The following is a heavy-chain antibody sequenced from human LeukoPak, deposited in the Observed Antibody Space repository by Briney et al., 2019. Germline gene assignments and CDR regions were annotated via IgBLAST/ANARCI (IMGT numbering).Heavy chain of an antibody. CDR1: GGSISSTSYY. D-gene: IGHD6-25*01. Sequence: SETLSLTCTVSGGSISSTSYYWGWIRQPPGTGLEWIGRIYYSGSTYYNPSLKSRVTISVDTSKNQFSLKLSSVTAADTAVYYCARHYPQSGRIDYWGQGTLVTVSS. CDR3: ARHYPQSGRIDY. CDR2: IYYSGST. V-gene: IGHV4-39*01. J-gene: IGHJ4*02.